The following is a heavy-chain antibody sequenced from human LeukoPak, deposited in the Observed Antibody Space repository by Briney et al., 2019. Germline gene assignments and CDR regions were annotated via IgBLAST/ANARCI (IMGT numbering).Heavy chain of an antibody. D-gene: IGHD1-26*01. J-gene: IGHJ4*02. CDR3: ASARSNIVGDTGYFDY. CDR1: GYTFTSYD. V-gene: IGHV1-8*03. CDR2: MNPNSGNT. Sequence: ASVKVSCKASGYTFTSYDINWVRQATGQGLEWMGWMNPNSGNTGYAQKFQGRVTITRNTSISTAYMELSSLRSEDTAVYYCASARSNIVGDTGYFDYWGQGTLVTVSS.